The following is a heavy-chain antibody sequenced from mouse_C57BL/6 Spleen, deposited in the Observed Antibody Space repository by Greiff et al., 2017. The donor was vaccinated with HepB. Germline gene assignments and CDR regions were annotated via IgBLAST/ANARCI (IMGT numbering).Heavy chain of an antibody. V-gene: IGHV5-4*01. CDR3: ARGGYYAYYYAMDY. CDR2: ISDGGSYT. Sequence: EVQRVESGGGLVKPGGSLKLSCAASGFTFSSYAMSWVRQTPEKRLEWVATISDGGSYTYYPDNVKGRFTISRDNAKNNLYLQMSHLKSEDTAMYYCARGGYYAYYYAMDYWGQGTSVTVSS. CDR1: GFTFSSYA. D-gene: IGHD2-3*01. J-gene: IGHJ4*01.